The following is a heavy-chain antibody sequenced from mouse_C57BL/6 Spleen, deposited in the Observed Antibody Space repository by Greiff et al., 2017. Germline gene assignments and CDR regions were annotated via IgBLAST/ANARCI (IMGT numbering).Heavy chain of an antibody. V-gene: IGHV1-69*01. CDR3: ARGAMVNWYFDV. CDR2: IDPSDSYT. J-gene: IGHJ1*03. D-gene: IGHD2-2*01. Sequence: VQLQQPGAELVMPGASVKLSCKASGYTFTSYWMHWVKQRPGQGLEWIGEIDPSDSYTNYNQKFKGKYTLTVDKSSSTAYMQLSSLTSEDSAVYYCARGAMVNWYFDVWGTGTTVTVSS. CDR1: GYTFTSYW.